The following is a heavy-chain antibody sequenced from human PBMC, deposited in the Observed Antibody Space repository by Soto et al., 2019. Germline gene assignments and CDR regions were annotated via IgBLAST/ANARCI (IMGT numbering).Heavy chain of an antibody. J-gene: IGHJ4*02. CDR3: AAAAIPVAGRHPDF. Sequence: QVQLVQSGAEVKRPGASVKVSCKASGYMFTGFYLHWVRQAPGQGLEWMGWIIPNNGVTTYAKNFQGRVTMTRDSSISTAYMELSSLRPDDTAVYFCAAAAIPVAGRHPDFWGQGTVVTVS. CDR2: IIPNNGVT. D-gene: IGHD6-19*01. CDR1: GYMFTGFY. V-gene: IGHV1-2*02.